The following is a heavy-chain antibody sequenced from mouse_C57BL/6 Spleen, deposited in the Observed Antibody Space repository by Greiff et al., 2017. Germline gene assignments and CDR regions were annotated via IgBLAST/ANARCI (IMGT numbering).Heavy chain of an antibody. D-gene: IGHD2-4*01. CDR1: GYTFTDYY. J-gene: IGHJ3*01. CDR3: ARRDYDGEAY. CDR2: INPNNGGT. V-gene: IGHV1-26*01. Sequence: EVQLQQSGPELVKPGASVKISCKASGYTFTDYYMNWVKQSHGKSLEWIGDINPNNGGTSYNQKFKGKATLTVDKSSSTAYMELRSLTSEDSAVYYCARRDYDGEAYWGQGTLVTVSA.